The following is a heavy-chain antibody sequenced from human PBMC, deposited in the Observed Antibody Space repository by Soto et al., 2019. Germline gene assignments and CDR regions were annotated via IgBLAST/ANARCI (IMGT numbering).Heavy chain of an antibody. J-gene: IGHJ6*02. CDR3: ARDSDCHSTSCFFPPHV. V-gene: IGHV3-21*06. D-gene: IGHD2-2*01. Sequence: GGSLRLSCSASGFTFSDENGSWVRQVPGKGLEWVSGISGGGSYIFYADSVQGRFSISRDNAKNSLFLEMNSLRVENTAVYYCARDSDCHSTSCFFPPHVWGQGTTVTVPS. CDR1: GFTFSDEN. CDR2: ISGGGSYI.